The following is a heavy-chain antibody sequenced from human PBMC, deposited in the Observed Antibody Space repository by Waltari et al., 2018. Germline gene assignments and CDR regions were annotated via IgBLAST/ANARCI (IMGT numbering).Heavy chain of an antibody. V-gene: IGHV1-2*06. J-gene: IGHJ4*02. CDR2: INPNSGGT. CDR3: ARVRMAGRVGFDY. D-gene: IGHD6-19*01. Sequence: QVQLVQSGAEVKKPGASVKVSCKASGYTFTGYYMHWVRQATGQGLEWMGRINPNSGGTNYAQKFQGRVTMTRDTSISTAYMELSRLRSDDTAVYYCARVRMAGRVGFDYWGQGTLVTVSS. CDR1: GYTFTGYY.